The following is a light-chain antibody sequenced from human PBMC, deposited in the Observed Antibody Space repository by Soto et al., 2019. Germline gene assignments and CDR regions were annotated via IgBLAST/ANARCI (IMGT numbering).Light chain of an antibody. CDR1: QSVSSN. J-gene: IGKJ1*01. V-gene: IGKV3-15*01. Sequence: IGMTQSPGTLSVSPWERATLSCRASQSVSSNLAWYQQKPGQAPSLLIYGASTRATGIPARFSGSGSGTEFTLTISRLQSEDFALYYCQQYQNLWTFGQGTKVDIK. CDR3: QQYQNLWT. CDR2: GAS.